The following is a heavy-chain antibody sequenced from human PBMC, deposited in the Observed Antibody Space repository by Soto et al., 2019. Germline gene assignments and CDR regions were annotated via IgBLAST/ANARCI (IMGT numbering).Heavy chain of an antibody. V-gene: IGHV1-69*01. D-gene: IGHD2-21*02. CDR3: ARDKGAYCGGDCYSPYFDY. Sequence: QVQPVQSGAEVKKPGSSVKVSCKASGGTFSSYAISWVRQAPGQGLEWMGGIIPIFGTANYAQKFQGRVTITADESTSTAYMELSSLRSEDTAVYYCARDKGAYCGGDCYSPYFDYWGQGTLVTVSS. CDR1: GGTFSSYA. J-gene: IGHJ4*02. CDR2: IIPIFGTA.